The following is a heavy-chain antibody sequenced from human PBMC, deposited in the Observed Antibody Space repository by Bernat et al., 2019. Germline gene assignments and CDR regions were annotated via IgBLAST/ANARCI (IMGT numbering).Heavy chain of an antibody. J-gene: IGHJ6*02. CDR3: AKDRGTMVRGVITSYYYYGMDV. Sequence: QVQLVESGGGVVQPGRSLRLSCAASGFTFSSYGMHWVRQAPGKGLEWVAVISYDGSNKYYADSVKGRFTISRDNSKNTLYLQMNSLRVEDTAVYYCAKDRGTMVRGVITSYYYYGMDVWGQGTTVTVSS. D-gene: IGHD3-10*01. CDR1: GFTFSSYG. CDR2: ISYDGSNK. V-gene: IGHV3-30*18.